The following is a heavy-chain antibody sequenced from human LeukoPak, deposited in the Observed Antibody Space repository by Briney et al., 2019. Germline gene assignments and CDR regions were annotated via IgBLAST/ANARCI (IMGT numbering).Heavy chain of an antibody. D-gene: IGHD2/OR15-2a*01. CDR1: GYTSNSFA. CDR2: INTNTGNP. V-gene: IGHV7-4-1*02. CDR3: AREQYGGVYYFDY. Sequence: ASVKVSCKAFGYTSNSFAINWVRQAPGQGLEWMGWINTNTGNPSYAQGFTGRFVFSLDTSVTTAFLHITSLKAEDTAMYYCAREQYGGVYYFDYWGQGTLVSVSS. J-gene: IGHJ4*02.